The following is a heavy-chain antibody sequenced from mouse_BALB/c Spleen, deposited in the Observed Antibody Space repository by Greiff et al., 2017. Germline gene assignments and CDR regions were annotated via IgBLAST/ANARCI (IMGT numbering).Heavy chain of an antibody. Sequence: VQLQQSGAELVRPGASVTLSCKASGYTFTSYWMHWVKQRPGQGLEWIGYINPSTGYTEYNQKFKDKATLTADKSSSTAYMQLSSLTSEDSAVYYCARFNYRYDVRAYWGQGTLVTVSA. CDR1: GYTFTSYW. V-gene: IGHV1-7*01. CDR2: INPSTGYT. D-gene: IGHD2-12*01. J-gene: IGHJ3*01. CDR3: ARFNYRYDVRAY.